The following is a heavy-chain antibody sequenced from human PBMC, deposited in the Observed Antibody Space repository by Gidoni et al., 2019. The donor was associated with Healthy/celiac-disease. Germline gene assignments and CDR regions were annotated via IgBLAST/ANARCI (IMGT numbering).Heavy chain of an antibody. CDR1: GGPISRGSYP. V-gene: IGHV4-61*02. J-gene: IGHJ6*02. CDR3: ARLHFTMVRGVLPPPNYGMDV. Sequence: QVQLQESGPGLVKPSQTLSLTCTVSGGPISRGSYPWTWIRQPAGKGLEWIGRIDTSGSTNYNPSLKSRVTISVDTSKNQFSLKLSSVTAADTAVYYCARLHFTMVRGVLPPPNYGMDVWGQGTTVTVSS. CDR2: IDTSGST. D-gene: IGHD3-10*01.